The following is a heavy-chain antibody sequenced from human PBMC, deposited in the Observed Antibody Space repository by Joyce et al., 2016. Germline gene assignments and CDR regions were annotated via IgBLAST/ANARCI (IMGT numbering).Heavy chain of an antibody. CDR3: AKGDCNGGSCYSS. CDR1: GFTFSSYT. J-gene: IGHJ5*02. D-gene: IGHD2-15*01. V-gene: IGHV3-23*01. CDR2: ITSDGST. Sequence: EVQLFESGGGFIQPGGSLRLSCAASGFTFSSYTMTWVRQAPGKGLGWVSGITSDGSTYYVDSVKGRFSSSRDNSKNTVYLQMNSLRAEDTAVYYCAKGDCNGGSCYSSWGQGTLVTVSS.